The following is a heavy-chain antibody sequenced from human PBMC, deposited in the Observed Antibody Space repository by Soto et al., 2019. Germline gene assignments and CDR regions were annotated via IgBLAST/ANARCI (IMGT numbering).Heavy chain of an antibody. V-gene: IGHV1-18*04. CDR1: GYPFIKYG. J-gene: IGHJ5*02. CDR3: VTTSDTGFDP. D-gene: IGHD3-9*01. Sequence: QLQLVQSAAEVKKPGASVRVSCKAYGYPFIKYGISWIRQAPEQGLEWMGWIKVDSGYTNYAQKFQGRVTMTADTASDTAFRELRVLRLDYTAVYFCVTTSDTGFDPWGQGTLVSVSS. CDR2: IKVDSGYT.